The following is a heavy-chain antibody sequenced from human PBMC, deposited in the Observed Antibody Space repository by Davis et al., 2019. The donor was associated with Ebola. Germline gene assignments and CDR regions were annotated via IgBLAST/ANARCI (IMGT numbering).Heavy chain of an antibody. CDR3: ARARSLAAAGMGFDY. Sequence: SETLSLTCTVSGGSIISSTYYWGWIRQPPGKGLEWIGSIYYSGSTYYNPSLKSRVTISVDTSKNQFSLKLSSVTAADTAVYYCARARSLAAAGMGFDYWGQGTLVTVSS. V-gene: IGHV4-39*07. D-gene: IGHD6-13*01. J-gene: IGHJ4*02. CDR2: IYYSGST. CDR1: GGSIISSTYY.